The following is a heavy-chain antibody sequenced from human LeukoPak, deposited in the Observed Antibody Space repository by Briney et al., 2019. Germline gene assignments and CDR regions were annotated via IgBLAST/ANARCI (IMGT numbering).Heavy chain of an antibody. D-gene: IGHD6-19*01. CDR3: ARVVKYRSGPLTDLLPYYFDY. CDR1: GYTFTSYA. CDR2: INAGNGNT. V-gene: IGHV1-3*03. J-gene: IGHJ4*02. Sequence: GASVKVSCKASGYTFTSYAMHWVRQAPGQRLEWMGWINAGNGNTKYSQEFQGRVTITRDTSASTAYMELSSLRSEDMAAYYCARVVKYRSGPLTDLLPYYFDYWGQGTLVTVSS.